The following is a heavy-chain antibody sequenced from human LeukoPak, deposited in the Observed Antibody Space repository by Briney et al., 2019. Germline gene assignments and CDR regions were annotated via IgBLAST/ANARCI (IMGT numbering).Heavy chain of an antibody. J-gene: IGHJ4*02. CDR2: ISSSSSYI. D-gene: IGHD5-24*01. Sequence: PGGSLRLSCAASGFTFSSHNMKWVRQAPGEGLEWVSSISSSSSYIYYADSVKGRFTISRDNAKNSLYLQMNSLRAEDTAVYYCARVEMATITDYWGQGTLVTVSS. CDR3: ARVEMATITDY. V-gene: IGHV3-21*01. CDR1: GFTFSSHN.